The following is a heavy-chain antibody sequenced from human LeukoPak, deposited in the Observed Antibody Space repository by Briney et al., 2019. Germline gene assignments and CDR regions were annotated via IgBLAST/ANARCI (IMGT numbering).Heavy chain of an antibody. Sequence: GGSLRLSCAASGFTFSSYAMSWVRQAPGKGLEWVSAISGSGGSTYYADSVKGRFTISRDNAKNSLYLQMNSLRAEDTAVYYCARDELLWFGELLDYWGQGTLVTVSS. V-gene: IGHV3-23*01. D-gene: IGHD3-10*01. CDR3: ARDELLWFGELLDY. CDR2: ISGSGGST. CDR1: GFTFSSYA. J-gene: IGHJ4*02.